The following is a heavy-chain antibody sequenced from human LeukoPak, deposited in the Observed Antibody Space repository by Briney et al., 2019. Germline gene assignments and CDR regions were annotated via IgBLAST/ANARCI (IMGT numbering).Heavy chain of an antibody. CDR1: GFTFSSDW. V-gene: IGHV3-74*01. CDR3: ATGNYYAFDI. J-gene: IGHJ3*02. Sequence: PGGSLRLSCAASGFTFSSDWMHWVRQAPGRGLVWVSCLNSDGSSTSYADSVRGRFTISRDNAKNTLYLQMNSLRAEDTALYYCATGNYYAFDIWGQGTMVTVSS. CDR2: LNSDGSST. D-gene: IGHD1-7*01.